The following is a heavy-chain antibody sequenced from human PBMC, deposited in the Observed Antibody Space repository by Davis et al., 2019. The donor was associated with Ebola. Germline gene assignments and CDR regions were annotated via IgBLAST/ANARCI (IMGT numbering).Heavy chain of an antibody. CDR3: ARGNSGYHYYMDV. CDR1: GGSISSYY. J-gene: IGHJ6*03. CDR2: IYYSGST. V-gene: IGHV4-59*01. Sequence: PSETLSLTCTVSGGSISSYYWSWIRQPPGKGLEWIGYIYYSGSTNYNPSLKSRVTISVDTSKNQFSLKLSSVTAADTAVYYCARGNSGYHYYMDVWGKGTTVTVSS. D-gene: IGHD1-26*01.